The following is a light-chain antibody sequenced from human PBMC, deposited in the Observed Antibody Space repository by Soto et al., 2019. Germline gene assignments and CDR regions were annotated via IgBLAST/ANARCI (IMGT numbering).Light chain of an antibody. CDR1: QGISTY. Sequence: IQLTQSPSLLSASLGDRVPSTCRASQGISTYLAWYQHKPEEAPKLLIYGASTLQGRVPSSFSCSGSAAEFTSTISSLQPEDVATYCEQRHNCNPTFGPGTKVDIK. J-gene: IGKJ3*01. V-gene: IGKV1-9*01. CDR3: QRHNCNPT. CDR2: GAS.